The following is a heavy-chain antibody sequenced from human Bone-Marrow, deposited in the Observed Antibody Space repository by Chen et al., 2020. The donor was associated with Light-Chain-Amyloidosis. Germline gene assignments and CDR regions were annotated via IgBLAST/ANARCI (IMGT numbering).Heavy chain of an antibody. V-gene: IGHV3-48*01. J-gene: IGHJ4*02. CDR3: ARDGTTDATRGFSRYYFDY. Sequence: EVQLVEAGGGLVQPGGSLRLSCAASGFTFSTYTMVWVRQAPGKGLEWVSYIGTSTTPIYYADSGKGRFTISRDNAKNSLYLQMNSLTAEDTAVYYCARDGTTDATRGFSRYYFDYWGQGTLVTVSS. CDR1: GFTFSTYT. D-gene: IGHD4-4*01. CDR2: IGTSTTPI.